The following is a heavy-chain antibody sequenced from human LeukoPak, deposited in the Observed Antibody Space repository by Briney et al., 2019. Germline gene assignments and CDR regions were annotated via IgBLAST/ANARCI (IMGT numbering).Heavy chain of an antibody. CDR1: GYSFTDDY. CDR2: INPDSGFT. J-gene: IGHJ4*02. Sequence: ASVKVSCKTSGYSFTDDYVQWVRQAPGQGLEWMGWINPDSGFTNYAQKFQGRVTMTRDTSISTAYMEVRRLRPDATAVYYCAPTPEAYTSNWNVWGQGTLVTVSS. V-gene: IGHV1-2*02. CDR3: APTPEAYTSNWNV. D-gene: IGHD1-1*01.